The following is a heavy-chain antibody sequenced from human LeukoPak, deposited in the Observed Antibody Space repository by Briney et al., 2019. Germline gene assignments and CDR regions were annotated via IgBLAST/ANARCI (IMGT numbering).Heavy chain of an antibody. J-gene: IGHJ4*02. D-gene: IGHD5-12*01. CDR3: EVDGY. V-gene: IGHV3-7*01. CDR2: IKQDGSEK. Sequence: QPGGSLRLSCAASGFTFSSYGMSWVRQAPGKGLEWVANIKQDGSEKYYVDSVKGRFTISRDNAKNSLYLQMNSLRAEDTAVYYCEVDGYWGQGTLVTVSS. CDR1: GFTFSSYG.